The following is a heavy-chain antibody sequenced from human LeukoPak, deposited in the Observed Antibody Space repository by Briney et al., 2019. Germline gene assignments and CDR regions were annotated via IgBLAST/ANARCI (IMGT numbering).Heavy chain of an antibody. CDR3: VKEYCSSGSCSFYFDY. D-gene: IGHD2-15*01. V-gene: IGHV3-64D*06. CDR1: EFTFSSYA. CDR2: ISSNGGHT. J-gene: IGHJ4*02. Sequence: GGSLRLSCSASEFTFSSYAMHWVRQAPGKGLEHVSGISSNGGHTYCADSVKGRFTISRDNSKNTLYLQMSSLRAEDTAVYYCVKEYCSSGSCSFYFDYWGQGTLVTVSS.